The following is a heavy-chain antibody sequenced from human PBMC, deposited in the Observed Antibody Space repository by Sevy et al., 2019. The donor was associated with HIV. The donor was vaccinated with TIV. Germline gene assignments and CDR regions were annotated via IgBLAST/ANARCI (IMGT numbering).Heavy chain of an antibody. J-gene: IGHJ6*02. V-gene: IGHV3-30-3*01. CDR2: ISYDGSNK. D-gene: IGHD6-19*01. CDR3: ARDYNTTGYSSGWFLSHYYYGMDV. CDR1: GFTFSSYA. Sequence: GGSLRLSCAASGFTFSSYAMHWVRQAPGKVLEWVAVISYDGSNKYYADSVKGRFTISRDNSKNTLYLQMNSLRAEDTAVYYCARDYNTTGYSSGWFLSHYYYGMDVWGQGTTVTVSS.